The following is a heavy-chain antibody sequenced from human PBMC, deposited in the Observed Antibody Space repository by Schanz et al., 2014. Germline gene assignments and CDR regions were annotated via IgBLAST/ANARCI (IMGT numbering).Heavy chain of an antibody. J-gene: IGHJ6*02. V-gene: IGHV4-59*01. D-gene: IGHD6-19*01. CDR2: IYSSGNT. CDR3: ARVAVAGVEENRDHYYVLDV. CDR1: GGSINNYH. Sequence: QVQLQESGPGLVKPSETLSLTCTVSGGSINNYHWSWIRQPPGMGLEWLGYIYSSGNTNYNPSLKRRVTISLDTSKNQFSLTLTSVAASDTAVYYCARVAVAGVEENRDHYYVLDVWGQGTTVTVSS.